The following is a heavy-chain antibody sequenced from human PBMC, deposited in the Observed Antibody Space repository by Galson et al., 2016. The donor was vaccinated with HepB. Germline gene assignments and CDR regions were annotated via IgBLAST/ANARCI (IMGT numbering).Heavy chain of an antibody. CDR3: AHKRRFSSGWMFDY. V-gene: IGHV2-5*02. CDR2: IYWDDDN. D-gene: IGHD6-19*01. J-gene: IGHJ4*02. CDR1: GFSLSTGGEG. Sequence: PALVKPTQTLTLTCTFSGFSLSTGGEGVGWIRQPPGKALEWLALIYWDDDNRSRPSLKSRLTIAEDTSRKQVVLTTTNMDPVDTATYFCAHKRRFSSGWMFDYWGQGTLVTVSS.